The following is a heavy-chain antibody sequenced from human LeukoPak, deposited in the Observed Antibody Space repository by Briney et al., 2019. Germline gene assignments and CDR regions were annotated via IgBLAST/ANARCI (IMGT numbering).Heavy chain of an antibody. D-gene: IGHD3-22*01. CDR3: ARGNYDSSGLSY. J-gene: IGHJ4*02. CDR1: GGSISSSSYY. CDR2: IYYSGST. V-gene: IGHV4-39*01. Sequence: SETLSLTCTVSGGSISSSSYYWGWIRQPPGKGLEWIGSIYYSGSTYYNPSLKSRVTISVDTSKNQFSLKLSSVTAADTAVYYCARGNYDSSGLSYWGQGTLVTVSS.